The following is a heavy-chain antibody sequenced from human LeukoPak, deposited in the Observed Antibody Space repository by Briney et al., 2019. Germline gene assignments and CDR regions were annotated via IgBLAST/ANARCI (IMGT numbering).Heavy chain of an antibody. Sequence: SETLSLTCTVSGGSISSYYWSWIRQPAGKGLEWIGRIYTSGSTNYNPSLKSRVTMSVDTSKNQFSLKLSSVTAADTAVYYCATPGPHYYDSSGYYLGVWGKGTTVTISS. CDR1: GGSISSYY. D-gene: IGHD3-22*01. CDR3: ATPGPHYYDSSGYYLGV. CDR2: IYTSGST. J-gene: IGHJ6*04. V-gene: IGHV4-4*07.